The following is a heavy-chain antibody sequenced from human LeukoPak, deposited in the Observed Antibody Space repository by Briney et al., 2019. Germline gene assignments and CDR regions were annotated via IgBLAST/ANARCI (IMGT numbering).Heavy chain of an antibody. D-gene: IGHD1-26*01. CDR3: ARLAGHSGIAYGMDV. Sequence: ASVTVSCKASGYTFTSYDINWVRQAPGQGLERMGWMNPNSGNTGYAQKFQGRVTMTRNTSISTAYMELSSLRSEDTAVYYCARLAGHSGIAYGMDVWGQGTTVTVSS. CDR2: MNPNSGNT. V-gene: IGHV1-8*01. CDR1: GYTFTSYD. J-gene: IGHJ6*02.